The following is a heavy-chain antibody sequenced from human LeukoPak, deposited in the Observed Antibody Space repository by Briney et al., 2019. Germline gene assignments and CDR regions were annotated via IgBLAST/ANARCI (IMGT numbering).Heavy chain of an antibody. CDR2: IWYDGSNK. Sequence: PGGSLRLSCAASGFTFSSYGMHWVRQAPGKGLEWVAVIWYDGSNKYYADSVKGRFTISRDNSKNTLYLQMNSLRAEDTAVYYCARDEWELLYYFDYWGQGTLVTVSS. V-gene: IGHV3-33*01. CDR1: GFTFSSYG. D-gene: IGHD1-26*01. J-gene: IGHJ4*02. CDR3: ARDEWELLYYFDY.